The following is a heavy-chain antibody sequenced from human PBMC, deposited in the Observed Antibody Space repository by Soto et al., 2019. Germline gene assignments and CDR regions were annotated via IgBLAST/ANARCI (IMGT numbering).Heavy chain of an antibody. Sequence: GGSLRLSCAASWFTFSSHGMSWVRQAPGKGLEWVSAISGSGGSTYYADSVKGRFTIARDNSKNTLYLQMNSLRAEDTAVYYCAKDLYCSSTSCYYYYYYYGMDVWGQGTTVTVSS. CDR3: AKDLYCSSTSCYYYYYYYGMDV. CDR1: WFTFSSHG. D-gene: IGHD2-2*01. CDR2: ISGSGGST. V-gene: IGHV3-23*01. J-gene: IGHJ6*02.